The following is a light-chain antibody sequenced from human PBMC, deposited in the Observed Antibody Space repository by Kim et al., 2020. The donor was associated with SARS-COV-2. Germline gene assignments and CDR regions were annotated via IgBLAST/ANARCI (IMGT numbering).Light chain of an antibody. CDR1: QSVISTS. CDR3: HHYGRSPPMYT. J-gene: IGKJ2*01. Sequence: PGVRAPLSCRASQSVISTSLAWYQQRPGQAPRLVIYGASSRATDIPDRFSGSGSGTDFTLTISRLEPEDSAMYYCHHYGRSPPMYTFGQGTKLEI. CDR2: GAS. V-gene: IGKV3-20*01.